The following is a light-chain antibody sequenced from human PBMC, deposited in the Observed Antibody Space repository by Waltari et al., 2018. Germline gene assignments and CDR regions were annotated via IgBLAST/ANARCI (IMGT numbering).Light chain of an antibody. J-gene: IGLJ2*01. CDR1: SSNLGSNT. Sequence: QSVLTQPPSASGTPGQRVIISCSGSSSNLGSNTVHWYQHLPGTAPKLLLYTNYQRPSGVPDRFAASKSGTSAALTISGLQSVDEADYYCAAWDNNGHVVFGGGTKVTIL. CDR2: TNY. CDR3: AAWDNNGHVV. V-gene: IGLV1-44*01.